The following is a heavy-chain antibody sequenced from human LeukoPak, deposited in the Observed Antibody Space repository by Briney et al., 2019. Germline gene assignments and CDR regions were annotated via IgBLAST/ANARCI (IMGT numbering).Heavy chain of an antibody. CDR3: ARSHYYDITGAFDI. D-gene: IGHD3-22*01. CDR1: GFTFSSYA. J-gene: IGHJ3*02. V-gene: IGHV3-21*01. CDR2: ISSSSSYI. Sequence: GGSLRLSCAASGFTFSSYAMSWVRQAPGKGLEWVSSISSSSSYIYYADSVKGRFTISRDNAKNSLYLQMNSLRAEDTAVYYCARSHYYDITGAFDIWGQGTMVTVSS.